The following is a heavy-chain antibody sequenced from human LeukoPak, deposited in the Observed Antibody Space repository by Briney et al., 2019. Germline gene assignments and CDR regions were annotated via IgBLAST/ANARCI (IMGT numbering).Heavy chain of an antibody. CDR2: ISAYNGNT. CDR3: ARGYGSGSYRFLGIFDY. CDR1: GYTFTSYG. D-gene: IGHD3-10*01. Sequence: GASVKVSCKASGYTFTSYGISWVRQAPGQGLEWMGWISAYNGNTSYAQKLQGRVTMTTDTSTSTAYMELRSLRSDDTAVYYCARGYGSGSYRFLGIFDYWGQGTLVTVSS. V-gene: IGHV1-18*01. J-gene: IGHJ4*02.